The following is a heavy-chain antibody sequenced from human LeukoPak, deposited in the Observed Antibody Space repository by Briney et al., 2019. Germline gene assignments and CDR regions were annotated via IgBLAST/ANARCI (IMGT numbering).Heavy chain of an antibody. D-gene: IGHD3-22*01. Sequence: NPSETLSLTCTVSGGSIRTNYWSWIRQPPGKGLEWIGYAPSSGHTRSSTSLKSRVTISIDMSNNHVSLRLSSVTAADTALYYCARDPYDYDSHFEDDFDSWGQGTMVTVSS. J-gene: IGHJ3*01. CDR2: APSSGHT. CDR1: GGSIRTNY. CDR3: ARDPYDYDSHFEDDFDS. V-gene: IGHV4-59*01.